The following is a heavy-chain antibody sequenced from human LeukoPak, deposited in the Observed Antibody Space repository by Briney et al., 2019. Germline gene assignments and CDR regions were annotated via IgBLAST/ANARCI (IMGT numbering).Heavy chain of an antibody. J-gene: IGHJ4*02. CDR3: ATLGPYSSGWPPFDY. Sequence: PGGSLRLSCAASGFTFISYAMSWVRQAPGKGLEWVSAISGSGGSTYYADSVRGRFTISRDNSKNTLYLQMNSLRAEDTAVYYCATLGPYSSGWPPFDYWGQGTLVTVSS. V-gene: IGHV3-23*01. CDR2: ISGSGGST. D-gene: IGHD6-19*01. CDR1: GFTFISYA.